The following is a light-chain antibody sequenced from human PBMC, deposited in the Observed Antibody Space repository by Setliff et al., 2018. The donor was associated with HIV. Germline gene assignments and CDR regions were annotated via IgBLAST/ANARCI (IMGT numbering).Light chain of an antibody. V-gene: IGKV1-12*01. CDR3: QQPASFPIT. CDR1: QNMDRW. CDR2: AAS. J-gene: IGKJ5*01. Sequence: DIQMTQSPSFVSASVGDRVTTTCRPSQNMDRWLAWYQQKAGKAPNLLVYAASKLRSGVPSRFSGSDSGTDFTLTISGLQPEDSATYYCQQPASFPITFGQGTRLEIK.